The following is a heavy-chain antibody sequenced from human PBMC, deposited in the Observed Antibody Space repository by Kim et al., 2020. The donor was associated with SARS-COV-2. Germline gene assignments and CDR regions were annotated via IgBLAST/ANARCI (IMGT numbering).Heavy chain of an antibody. V-gene: IGHV4-39*01. CDR1: GFSISSSSYY. Sequence: SETLSLTCTVSGFSISSSSYYWGWIRQPPGKGLEWIGSIDYSGSTYYNPSLKSRVTISVDTSKNQFSLKLSSVTAADTAGYYCARQQQQLGDYWGQGTLVTVSS. D-gene: IGHD6-13*01. CDR2: IDYSGST. J-gene: IGHJ4*02. CDR3: ARQQQQLGDY.